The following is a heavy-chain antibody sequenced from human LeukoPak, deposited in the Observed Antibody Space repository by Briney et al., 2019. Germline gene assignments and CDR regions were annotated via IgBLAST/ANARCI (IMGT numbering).Heavy chain of an antibody. D-gene: IGHD3-10*01. J-gene: IGHJ4*02. V-gene: IGHV1-8*03. CDR1: GYTFTSYD. CDR2: MNPNSGNT. CDR3: ARGPLIYGSGSYYDY. Sequence: ASVKVSCKASGYTFTSYDINWVRQATGQGLEWMGWMNPNSGNTGYAQKFQGRVTITRNTSISTAYMELSSLKSEDAAVYYCARGPLIYGSGSYYDYWGQGTLVTVSS.